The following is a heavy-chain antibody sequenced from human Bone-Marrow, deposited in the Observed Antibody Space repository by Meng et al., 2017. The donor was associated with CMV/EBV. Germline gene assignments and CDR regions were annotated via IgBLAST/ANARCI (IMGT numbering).Heavy chain of an antibody. V-gene: IGHV3-7*01. CDR1: GFTFSSYW. J-gene: IGHJ4*02. CDR3: AGHLITTRAHDY. D-gene: IGHD1-1*01. Sequence: GESLKISCAASGFTFSSYWMSWVRQAPGKGLEWVANIKQDGSEKYYVDSVKGRFTISRDNAKNSLYLQMNSLRAEDTAVYYCAGHLITTRAHDYWGQGTLVTVSS. CDR2: IKQDGSEK.